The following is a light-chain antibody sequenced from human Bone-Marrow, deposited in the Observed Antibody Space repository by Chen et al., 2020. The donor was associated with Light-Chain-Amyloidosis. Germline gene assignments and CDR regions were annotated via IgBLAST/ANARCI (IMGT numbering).Light chain of an antibody. J-gene: IGLJ1*01. CDR2: AYS. V-gene: IGLV2-14*01. Sequence: QSALTQPASVSGSPGQSITISCTGTSGDVGTYNYVSWYQQHPGKAPKVMIYAYSNPPSGVLNRFSGSKSGNTASLTISGLQAEDEADYYCTSFTRSSSYVFGPGTKVTVL. CDR1: SGDVGTYNY. CDR3: TSFTRSSSYV.